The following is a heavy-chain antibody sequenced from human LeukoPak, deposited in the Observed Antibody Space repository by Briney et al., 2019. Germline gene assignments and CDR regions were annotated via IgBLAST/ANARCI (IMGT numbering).Heavy chain of an antibody. CDR1: GGSISSHY. J-gene: IGHJ6*03. Sequence: SETLSLTCTVSGGSISSHYWSWIRQPPGKGLEWIGYVYYSGSTNYNPSLKSRVTISVDTSKNQFSLKLSSVTAADTAVYYCARTNYYDSSGYRYYYYYYYMDVWGKGTTVTVSS. CDR3: ARTNYYDSSGYRYYYYYYYMDV. D-gene: IGHD3-22*01. CDR2: VYYSGST. V-gene: IGHV4-59*11.